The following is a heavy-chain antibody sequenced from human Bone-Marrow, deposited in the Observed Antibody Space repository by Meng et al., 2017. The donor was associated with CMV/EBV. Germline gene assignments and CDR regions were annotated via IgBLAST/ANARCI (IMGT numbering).Heavy chain of an antibody. Sequence: GGSLRLSCAASGFTFSSYWMHWVRQAPGKGLVWVSRINSDGSSTSYADSVKGRFTISRDNAKNTLYLQMNSLRAEDTAVYYCARERVRFLEWLLDAFAIWGQGPRVT. D-gene: IGHD3-3*01. CDR3: ARERVRFLEWLLDAFAI. J-gene: IGHJ3*02. V-gene: IGHV3-74*01. CDR2: INSDGSST. CDR1: GFTFSSYW.